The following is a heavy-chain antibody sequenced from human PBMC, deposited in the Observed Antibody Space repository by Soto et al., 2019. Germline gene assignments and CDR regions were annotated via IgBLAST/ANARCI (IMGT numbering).Heavy chain of an antibody. CDR3: ARARGYSESYYADY. V-gene: IGHV3-30-3*01. J-gene: IGHJ4*02. CDR1: GFTFSSYA. Sequence: QVQLVESGGGVVQPGRSLRLSCAASGFTFSSYAMHWVRQAPGKGLEWVAVISYDGSNKYYADSVKGRFTISRDNSKNTLYLQMNSLRAEDTAVYYCARARGYSESYYADYWGQGTLVTVSS. D-gene: IGHD1-26*01. CDR2: ISYDGSNK.